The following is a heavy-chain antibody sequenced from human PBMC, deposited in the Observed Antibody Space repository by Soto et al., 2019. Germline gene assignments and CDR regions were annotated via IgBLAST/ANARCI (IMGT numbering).Heavy chain of an antibody. CDR2: IYYSGST. D-gene: IGHD2-2*02. CDR3: ARDLYCSSTSCYKGWFDP. V-gene: IGHV4-59*01. CDR1: GGSISSYY. Sequence: SETLSLTCTVSGGSISSYYWSWIRQPPGKGLEWIGYIYYSGSTNYNPSLKSRVTISVDTSKNQFSLKLSSVTAADTAVYYCARDLYCSSTSCYKGWFDPWGQGALVTVSS. J-gene: IGHJ5*02.